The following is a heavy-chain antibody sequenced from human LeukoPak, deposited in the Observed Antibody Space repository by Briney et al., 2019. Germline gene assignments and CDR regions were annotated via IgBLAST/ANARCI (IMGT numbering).Heavy chain of an antibody. J-gene: IGHJ6*04. V-gene: IGHV1-69*13. Sequence: GASVKVSCKASGGTFSSYAISWVRQAPGQGLEWMGGIIPNFGTANYAQKFQGRVTITADESTSTAYMELSSLRSEDTAVYYCARGGPYFHYYGMDVWGKGTTVTVSS. CDR3: ARGGPYFHYYGMDV. D-gene: IGHD2-21*01. CDR1: GGTFSSYA. CDR2: IIPNFGTA.